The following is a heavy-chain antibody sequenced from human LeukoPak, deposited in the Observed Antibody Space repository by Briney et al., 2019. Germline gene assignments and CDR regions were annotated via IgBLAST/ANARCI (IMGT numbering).Heavy chain of an antibody. CDR2: ISGSGGST. Sequence: PGGSLRLSCAASGFTFSSYAMSWVRQAPGKGLEWVSAISGSGGSTYYADSVKGRFTISRDNSKNTLYLQMNSLRAEDTAVYYCAKDRLWFGELLVFYFDYWGQGTLVTVSS. CDR1: GFTFSSYA. J-gene: IGHJ4*02. CDR3: AKDRLWFGELLVFYFDY. V-gene: IGHV3-23*01. D-gene: IGHD3-10*01.